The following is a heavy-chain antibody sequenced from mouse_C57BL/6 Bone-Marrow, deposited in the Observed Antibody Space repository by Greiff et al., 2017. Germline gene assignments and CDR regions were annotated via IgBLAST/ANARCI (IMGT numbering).Heavy chain of an antibody. CDR1: GYTFTDYY. CDR2: LNPNNGGT. J-gene: IGHJ2*01. V-gene: IGHV1-26*01. CDR3: ARDYYGSSWYFDY. D-gene: IGHD1-1*01. Sequence: EVKLQQSGPELVKPGASVKISCKASGYTFTDYYMNWVKQSHGKSLEWIGDLNPNNGGTSYNQKLKGKATLTVDKSSSTAYMELRSLTSEDSAVYYCARDYYGSSWYFDYWGQGTILTVSS.